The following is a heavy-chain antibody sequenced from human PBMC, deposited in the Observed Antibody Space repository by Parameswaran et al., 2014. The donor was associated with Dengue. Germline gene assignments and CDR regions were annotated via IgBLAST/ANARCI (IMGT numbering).Heavy chain of an antibody. Sequence: WIRQPPGKGLEWIGYIYYSGSTNYNPSLKSRVTISVDTSKNQFSLKLSSVTAADTAVYYCARRGRDGYNYPNYYYYYMDVWGKGTTVTVSS. CDR3: ARRGRDGYNYPNYYYYYMDV. D-gene: IGHD5-24*01. CDR2: IYYSGST. V-gene: IGHV4-59*08. J-gene: IGHJ6*03.